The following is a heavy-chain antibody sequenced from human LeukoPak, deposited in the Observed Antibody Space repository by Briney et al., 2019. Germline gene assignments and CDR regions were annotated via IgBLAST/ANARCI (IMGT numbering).Heavy chain of an antibody. J-gene: IGHJ4*02. CDR1: GDSVSSDRAA. V-gene: IGHV6-1*01. D-gene: IGHD3-22*01. Sequence: SQTLSLTCAISGDSVSSDRAAWNWIRQSPSRGLEWLGRTYYRSQWFIDYAVSVKTRITIKSDTSRNRFSLELNSVTPEDTGVYYCARGSGYYDTGSFSFVDNWGQGTLVTVSS. CDR3: ARGSGYYDTGSFSFVDN. CDR2: TYYRSQWFI.